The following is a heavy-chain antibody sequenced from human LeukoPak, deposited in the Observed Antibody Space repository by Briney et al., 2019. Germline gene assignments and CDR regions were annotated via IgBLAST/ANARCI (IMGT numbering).Heavy chain of an antibody. J-gene: IGHJ4*02. CDR2: INQDGSET. Sequence: GESLRLSCAASGFTFSSYWMSWVRQAPVKGLEWVANINQDGSETFYVDAVKGRFTISRDNAKNSLFLQMNSPRGEDTAVYYCARNKAKSTTTLGYWGQGTLVIVSS. CDR3: ARNKAKSTTTLGY. V-gene: IGHV3-7*01. D-gene: IGHD4-11*01. CDR1: GFTFSSYW.